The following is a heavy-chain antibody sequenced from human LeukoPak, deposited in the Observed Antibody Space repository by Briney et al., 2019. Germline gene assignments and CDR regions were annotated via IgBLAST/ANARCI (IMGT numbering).Heavy chain of an antibody. CDR1: GYTFTSYA. D-gene: IGHD6-6*01. CDR2: INTNTGNP. Sequence: ASVKVSCKASGYTFTSYAMNWVRQAPGQGLEWMGWINTNTGNPTYAQGFTGRFVFSLDTSVSTAYLQISSLKAEDTAVYYCARLSSIAARRWEVWFDPWGQGTLVTVSS. CDR3: ARLSSIAARRWEVWFDP. J-gene: IGHJ5*02. V-gene: IGHV7-4-1*02.